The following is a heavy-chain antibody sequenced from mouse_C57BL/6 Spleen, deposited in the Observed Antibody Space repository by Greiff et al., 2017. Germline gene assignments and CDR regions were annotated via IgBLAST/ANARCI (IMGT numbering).Heavy chain of an antibody. CDR3: ARPSYYAMDY. CDR2: ISTCSSTI. CDR1: GFTFSDYG. V-gene: IGHV5-17*01. Sequence: EVQLMESGGGLVKPGGSLKLSCAASGFTFSDYGMHWVRQAPEKGLEWVAYISTCSSTIYYADTVKGRFTISVDNAKNTLFLQMTSLRSEDTAMYYCARPSYYAMDYWGQGTSVTVSS. J-gene: IGHJ4*01.